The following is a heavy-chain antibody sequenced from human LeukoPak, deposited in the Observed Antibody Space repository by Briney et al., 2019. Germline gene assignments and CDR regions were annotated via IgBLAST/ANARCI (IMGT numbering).Heavy chain of an antibody. V-gene: IGHV4-39*01. CDR2: IYYSGTT. CDR3: ARLRQQPPPDY. CDR1: GGSISSSTNY. Sequence: PSETLSLTCTVSGGSISSSTNYWGWIRQPPGKGLEWIGSIYYSGTTYFNPSLKSRVTISVDTSKNQFSLKLSSVTAADTAAYYCARLRQQPPPDYWGQGTLVTVSS. J-gene: IGHJ4*02. D-gene: IGHD6-13*01.